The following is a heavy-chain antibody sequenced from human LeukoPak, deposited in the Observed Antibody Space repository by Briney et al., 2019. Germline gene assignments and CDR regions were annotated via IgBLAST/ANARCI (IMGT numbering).Heavy chain of an antibody. Sequence: SETLSLTCAVYGGSFSGYYWSWIRQPPGKGLEWIGEINHSGSTNYNPSLKSRVTISVDTSKNQFSLKLSSVTAADMAVYCCARGQQLVRLSLWGQGTLVTVSS. J-gene: IGHJ4*02. D-gene: IGHD6-6*01. CDR3: ARGQQLVRLSL. V-gene: IGHV4-34*01. CDR1: GGSFSGYY. CDR2: INHSGST.